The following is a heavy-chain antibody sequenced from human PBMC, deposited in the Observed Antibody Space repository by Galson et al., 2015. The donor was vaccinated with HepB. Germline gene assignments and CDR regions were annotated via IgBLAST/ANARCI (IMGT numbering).Heavy chain of an antibody. D-gene: IGHD2-2*01. CDR1: GFTFSSYW. V-gene: IGHV3-7*01. CDR2: IKYDGSEK. J-gene: IGHJ3*02. CDR3: ARGSWDIVVVSAAGDAFSI. Sequence: SLRLSCAVSGFTFSSYWMSWVRQAPGKGLEWVANIKYDGSEKNYVDSVKGRFTISRDNAKNSLYLQMNSLRGEGTAVYYCARGSWDIVVVSAAGDAFSIWGQGTMVTVSS.